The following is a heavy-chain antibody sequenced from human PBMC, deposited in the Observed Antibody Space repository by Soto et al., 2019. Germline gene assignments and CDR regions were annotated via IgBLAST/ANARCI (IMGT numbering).Heavy chain of an antibody. Sequence: SETLSLTCTVSGGSITSHYWRWIRQHPGKGLECIGYIYYSGSTNYSPSLKSRVTISVDTSKNQFSLKLSSVTAADTAVYYCARALRPSRPFDYWGQGTLVTVSS. J-gene: IGHJ4*02. CDR2: IYYSGST. CDR3: ARALRPSRPFDY. CDR1: GGSITSHY. V-gene: IGHV4-59*11.